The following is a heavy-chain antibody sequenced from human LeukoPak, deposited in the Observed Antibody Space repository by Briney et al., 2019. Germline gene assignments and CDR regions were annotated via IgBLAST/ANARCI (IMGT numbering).Heavy chain of an antibody. CDR2: IYSGGST. CDR3: ARYEYSSSRAFAY. J-gene: IGHJ4*02. Sequence: GGSLRLSCAASGFTVSSNYMSWVHQAPGKGLEWVSVIYSGGSTYYADSVKGRFTISRDNSKNTLYLQMNSLRAEDTAVYYCARYEYSSSRAFAYWGQGTLVTVSS. V-gene: IGHV3-66*02. CDR1: GFTVSSNY. D-gene: IGHD6-6*01.